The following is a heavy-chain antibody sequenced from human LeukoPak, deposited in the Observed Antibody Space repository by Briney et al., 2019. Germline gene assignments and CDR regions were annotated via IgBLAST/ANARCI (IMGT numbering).Heavy chain of an antibody. J-gene: IGHJ4*02. V-gene: IGHV1-18*01. CDR2: ISAYNGDT. Sequence: ASVNVSCKASGYTFTANGITWVRQAPGQGLEWMGGISAYNGDTVYAQMFQGRVTMTTDTSTSTAYMEVTNLRSDDTAMYYCARSGHCSGVGCYAQGIDYWGQGTLVTVSS. CDR1: GYTFTANG. D-gene: IGHD2-2*01. CDR3: ARSGHCSGVGCYAQGIDY.